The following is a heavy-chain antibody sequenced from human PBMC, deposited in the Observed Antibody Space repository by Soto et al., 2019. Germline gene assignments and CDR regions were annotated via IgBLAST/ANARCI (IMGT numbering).Heavy chain of an antibody. CDR1: GGTIGSGSYY. CDR3: ARHGQSPFFSERNGYYPDF. D-gene: IGHD3-3*01. J-gene: IGHJ4*02. CDR2: IYYAGST. Sequence: ETLSLTCSVSGGTIGSGSYYWGWIRQTPGKGLEWIGNIYYAGSTYYNPSLKSRVTISVDTSRMQFSLKLRSVTAADTAVYYCARHGQSPFFSERNGYYPDFWGQGTLVTVS. V-gene: IGHV4-39*01.